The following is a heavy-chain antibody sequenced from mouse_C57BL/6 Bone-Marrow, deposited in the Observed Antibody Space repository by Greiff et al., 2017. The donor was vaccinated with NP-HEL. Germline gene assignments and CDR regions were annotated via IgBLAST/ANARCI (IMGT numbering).Heavy chain of an antibody. D-gene: IGHD2-1*01. Sequence: EVMLVESGEGLVKPGGSLKLSCAASGFTFSSYAMSWVRQTPEKRLEWVAYISSGGDYIYYADTVKGRFTISRDNSSHTLYLQMSSLTSEDTAMNYCTRIYYGILFDYWGQGTTLTVSS. CDR3: TRIYYGILFDY. V-gene: IGHV5-9-1*02. CDR1: GFTFSSYA. CDR2: ISSGGDYI. J-gene: IGHJ2*01.